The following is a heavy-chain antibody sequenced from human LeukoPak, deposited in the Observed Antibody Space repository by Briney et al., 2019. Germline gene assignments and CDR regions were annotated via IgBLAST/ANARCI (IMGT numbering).Heavy chain of an antibody. CDR1: GFTFSSYG. D-gene: IGHD3-10*01. CDR3: ARDRYYGSGSSYYYYGMDV. V-gene: IGHV3-30*03. CDR2: ISYDGSNK. J-gene: IGHJ6*02. Sequence: PGGSLRLSCAASGFTFSSYGMHWVRQAPGKGLEWVAVISYDGSNKYYADSVKGRFTISRDNSKNTLYLQMNSLRAEDTAVYYCARDRYYGSGSSYYYYGMDVWGQGTTVTVSS.